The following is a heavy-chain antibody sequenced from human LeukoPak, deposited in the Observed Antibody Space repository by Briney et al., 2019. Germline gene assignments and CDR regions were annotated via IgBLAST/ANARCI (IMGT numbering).Heavy chain of an antibody. V-gene: IGHV3-23*01. Sequence: GGSLRLSCAASGFTFSSYAMSWVRQAPGKGLEWVSGISDSVDSTHYADSVKGRFTISRDNSKNTLYLQMNSLRAEDTAVYYCGKSGSRDWDYFEYWGQGTLVTASS. D-gene: IGHD6-19*01. CDR1: GFTFSSYA. CDR2: ISDSVDST. J-gene: IGHJ4*02. CDR3: GKSGSRDWDYFEY.